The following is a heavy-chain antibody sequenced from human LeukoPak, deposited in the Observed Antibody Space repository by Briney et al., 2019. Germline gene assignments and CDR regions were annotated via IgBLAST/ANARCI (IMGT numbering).Heavy chain of an antibody. J-gene: IGHJ3*02. CDR2: ISSSGNTI. V-gene: IGHV3-48*03. Sequence: GGSPRLSCAASGFTFSSYEMNWVRQAPGKGLEWVSYISSSGNTIHYADSVKGRFTISRDNGKNSLYLQMNSLRAEDTAVYYCARDDYTFYGDAAFDIWGQGTMVTVSS. CDR3: ARDDYTFYGDAAFDI. CDR1: GFTFSSYE. D-gene: IGHD4-17*01.